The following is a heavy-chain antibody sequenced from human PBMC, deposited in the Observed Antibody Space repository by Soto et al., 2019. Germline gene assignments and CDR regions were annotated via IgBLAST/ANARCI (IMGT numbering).Heavy chain of an antibody. CDR3: ARGITLPTPLDY. D-gene: IGHD1-20*01. CDR1: GFTFTCYA. Sequence: GASLKVSCKASGFTFTCYAMHWVRQSPGQRLEWMGWINAGNGNTKYSQKFQGRVTITRDTSASTAYMELSSLRSEDTAVYYCARGITLPTPLDYWGQGTLVTVSS. J-gene: IGHJ4*02. V-gene: IGHV1-3*01. CDR2: INAGNGNT.